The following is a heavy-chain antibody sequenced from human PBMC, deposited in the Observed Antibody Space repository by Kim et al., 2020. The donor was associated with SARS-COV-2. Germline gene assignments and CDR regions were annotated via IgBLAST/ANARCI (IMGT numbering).Heavy chain of an antibody. J-gene: IGHJ4*02. V-gene: IGHV1-18*04. Sequence: ASVKVSCKASGYTFTNYDISWVRQAPGQGLEWMGWIRVYDGNTNYAQKLRGRVTMTTDTSTNTAYMELRSLRSDDTAVYFCARENYGGNRYFDFWGQGTL. CDR2: IRVYDGNT. D-gene: IGHD4-17*01. CDR3: ARENYGGNRYFDF. CDR1: GYTFTNYD.